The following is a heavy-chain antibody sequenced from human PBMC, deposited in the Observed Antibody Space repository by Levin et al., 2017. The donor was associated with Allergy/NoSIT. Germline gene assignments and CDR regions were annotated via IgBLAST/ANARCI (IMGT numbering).Heavy chain of an antibody. V-gene: IGHV3-15*01. CDR2: IKRRTDGGTT. CDR3: TTGNSVPNPDY. Sequence: GESLKISCVVSGFSFNAAWMTWVRQAPGKGLEWVGRIKRRTDGGTTDYAAPVKGRFTISRDDSKNTLYLQMNSLKTEDTAVYYCTTGNSVPNPDYWGQGTLVTVSS. D-gene: IGHD2-8*01. CDR1: GFSFNAAW. J-gene: IGHJ4*02.